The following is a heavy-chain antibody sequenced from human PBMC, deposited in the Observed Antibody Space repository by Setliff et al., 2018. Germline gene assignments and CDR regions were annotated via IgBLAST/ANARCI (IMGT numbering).Heavy chain of an antibody. CDR3: ARARGYSYGPFEY. CDR1: GFTFSSYA. V-gene: IGHV3-23*01. J-gene: IGHJ4*02. D-gene: IGHD5-18*01. Sequence: GGSLRLSCAASGFTFSSYAISWVRQAPGKGLEWVSGISGSGGSTNYADSVKGRFTVSRDNSKNTRYLQMNSLRAEDTAVYSCARARGYSYGPFEYWGQGTLVTVSS. CDR2: ISGSGGST.